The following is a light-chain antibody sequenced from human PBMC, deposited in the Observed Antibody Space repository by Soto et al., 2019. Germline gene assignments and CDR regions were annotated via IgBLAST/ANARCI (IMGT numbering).Light chain of an antibody. CDR1: QSVSSSY. J-gene: IGKJ1*01. Sequence: EIVLMQSPGTLSLSPGERATLSCRASQSVSSSYLAWYQQKPGQAPRLLIYGASSRATGIPDRFSGSGSGTDFTLTISRLEPEDFAVYYCQQYGSSPGTFGQGSKVDI. CDR3: QQYGSSPGT. CDR2: GAS. V-gene: IGKV3-20*01.